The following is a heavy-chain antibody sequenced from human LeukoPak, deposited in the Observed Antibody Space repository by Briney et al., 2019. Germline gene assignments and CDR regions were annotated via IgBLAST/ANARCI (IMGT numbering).Heavy chain of an antibody. CDR1: GYTFTSYY. CDR3: ARDLTSLLAIYRDYYYYYGMDV. Sequence: ASVKVSCKASGYTFTSYYMHWVRQAPGQGLEWMGIINPSGGSTSYAQKSQGRVTMTRDTSTSTVYMELSSLRSEDTAVYYCARDLTSLLAIYRDYYYYYGMDVWGQGTTVTVSS. J-gene: IGHJ6*02. V-gene: IGHV1-46*01. D-gene: IGHD1-14*01. CDR2: INPSGGST.